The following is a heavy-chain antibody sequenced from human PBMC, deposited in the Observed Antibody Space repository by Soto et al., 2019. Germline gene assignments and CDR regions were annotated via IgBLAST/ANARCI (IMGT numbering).Heavy chain of an antibody. Sequence: QVQLVQSGAEVKKPGASVKVSCKAYGYTFTSYYMHWVRQAPGQGLEWMGIINPSGGSTSYAQKFQGRVTMTRDTSTSTVYMELSSLRSEDTAVYYCAREVAVAGTEHWGQGTLVTVSS. CDR1: GYTFTSYY. V-gene: IGHV1-46*01. D-gene: IGHD6-19*01. CDR2: INPSGGST. CDR3: AREVAVAGTEH. J-gene: IGHJ1*01.